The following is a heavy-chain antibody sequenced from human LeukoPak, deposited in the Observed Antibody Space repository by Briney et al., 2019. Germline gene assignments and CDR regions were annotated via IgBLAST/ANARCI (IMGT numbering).Heavy chain of an antibody. Sequence: PGGSLRLSCAASGFTFSSSAMTWVRQAPGKGLEWVSVISGSGGSTYYADSVKGRFTISRDNSKNSLYLQMNSLRAEDTAVYYCAKGIYGDYVPLDYWGLGTLVTVSS. J-gene: IGHJ4*02. D-gene: IGHD4-17*01. CDR1: GFTFSSSA. CDR3: AKGIYGDYVPLDY. V-gene: IGHV3-23*01. CDR2: ISGSGGST.